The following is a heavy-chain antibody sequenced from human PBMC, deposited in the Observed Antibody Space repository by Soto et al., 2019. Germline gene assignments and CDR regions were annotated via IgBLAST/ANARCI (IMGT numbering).Heavy chain of an antibody. D-gene: IGHD6-19*01. Sequence: QVQLQESGPGLVKPSGTLSLTCAVSGDSVSSPYYWCWVRQPPGKGLEWIGEVFHTGTTSYNPSLRSRVTISMDESNNQFSLDLSSVTAADTAVYYCARSAGWYAVHSWGPGTLVIVSS. CDR2: VFHTGTT. J-gene: IGHJ4*02. V-gene: IGHV4-4*02. CDR3: ARSAGWYAVHS. CDR1: GDSVSSPYY.